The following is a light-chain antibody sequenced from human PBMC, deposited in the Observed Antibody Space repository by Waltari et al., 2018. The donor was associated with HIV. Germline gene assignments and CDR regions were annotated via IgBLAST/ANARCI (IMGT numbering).Light chain of an antibody. CDR2: QDN. J-gene: IGLJ3*02. V-gene: IGLV3-1*01. CDR1: ELGDKY. CDR3: QAWGRSTSGV. Sequence: SYEVTQPPSVAVSPGQTASITCSGYELGDKYTCWYQQKPGQSPLLVIHQDNKRPSGIPERFSGSSSGHTATLTISGTLPLDEADYYCQAWGRSTSGVFGRGTKLTVL.